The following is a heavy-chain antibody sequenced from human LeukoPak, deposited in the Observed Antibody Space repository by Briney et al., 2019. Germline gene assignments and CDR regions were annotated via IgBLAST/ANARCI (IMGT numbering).Heavy chain of an antibody. D-gene: IGHD1/OR15-1a*01. CDR3: ARDRRGNNPGVDY. V-gene: IGHV1-8*01. CDR1: GYTFTSYD. J-gene: IGHJ4*02. CDR2: MNPNSGNT. Sequence: ASVTVSCKASGYTFTSYDINWVRQATGQGLEWMGWMNPNSGNTGYAQNFQGRVTMTRNTSISTAYMELSSLRSEDTAVYYCARDRRGNNPGVDYWGQGTLVTVSS.